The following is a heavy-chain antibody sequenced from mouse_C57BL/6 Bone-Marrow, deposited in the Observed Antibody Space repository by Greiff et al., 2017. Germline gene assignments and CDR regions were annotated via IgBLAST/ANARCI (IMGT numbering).Heavy chain of an antibody. V-gene: IGHV1-82*01. J-gene: IGHJ4*01. Sequence: VQLQQSGPELVKPGASVKISCKASGYAFSSSWMNWVKQRPGKGLEWIGRIYPGDGDTNYNGKFKGKATLTAAKSSSTAYMQLSSLTSEDSAVYFCARGGLYYGNFYAMDYWGQGTSGTVSS. D-gene: IGHD2-1*01. CDR1: GYAFSSSW. CDR3: ARGGLYYGNFYAMDY. CDR2: IYPGDGDT.